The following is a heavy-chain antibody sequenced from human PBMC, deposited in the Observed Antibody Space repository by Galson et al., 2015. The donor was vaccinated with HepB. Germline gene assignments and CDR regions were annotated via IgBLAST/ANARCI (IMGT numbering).Heavy chain of an antibody. D-gene: IGHD3/OR15-3a*01. J-gene: IGHJ4*02. CDR1: GITFSSYG. CDR2: ISYDGGTK. Sequence: SLRLSCAASGITFSSYGMHWVRQAPGTGLEWVAVISYDGGTKYYADSVKGRFTISRDNSKNTVYLHMNSLRAEDTAVYYCAKANDFWTAFSGDYWGQGTLVTVSS. CDR3: AKANDFWTAFSGDY. V-gene: IGHV3-30*18.